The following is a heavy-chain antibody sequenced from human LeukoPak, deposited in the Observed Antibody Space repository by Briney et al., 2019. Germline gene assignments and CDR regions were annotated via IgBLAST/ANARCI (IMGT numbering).Heavy chain of an antibody. J-gene: IGHJ3*02. CDR2: ISGSGGST. Sequence: PGGSLRLSCVASGFTFSSYAMSWVRQAPGKGLEWVSAISGSGGSTYYADSVKGRFTISRDNSKNTLYLQMNSLRAEDTAVYYCARDPRNDYGDSNDAFDIWGQGTMVTVSS. CDR3: ARDPRNDYGDSNDAFDI. V-gene: IGHV3-23*01. D-gene: IGHD4-17*01. CDR1: GFTFSSYA.